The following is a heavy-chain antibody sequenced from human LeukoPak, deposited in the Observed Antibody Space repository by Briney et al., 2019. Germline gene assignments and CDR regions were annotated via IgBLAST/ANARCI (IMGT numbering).Heavy chain of an antibody. J-gene: IGHJ4*02. CDR2: ISGIGGST. V-gene: IGHV3-23*01. D-gene: IGHD3-10*01. Sequence: GGSLRLSCAASGFTFDDYAMHWVRQAPGKGLDWVSAISGIGGSTYYADSVKGRFTISRDNSKNTLYLQMNSLIAEDTAVYYCAKDLAMVLDYWGQGTLVTVSS. CDR1: GFTFDDYA. CDR3: AKDLAMVLDY.